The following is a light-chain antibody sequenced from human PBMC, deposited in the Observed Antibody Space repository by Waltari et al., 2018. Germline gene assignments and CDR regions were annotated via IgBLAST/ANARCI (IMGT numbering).Light chain of an antibody. V-gene: IGKV1-5*03. Sequence: TCRASQSMSSWLAWYQQKPGKAPKLLIYKASSLESGVPSRFSGSGSGTEFTLTISSLQPDDFATYYCQQYNSYSYTFGQGTKLEIK. CDR1: QSMSSW. J-gene: IGKJ2*01. CDR2: KAS. CDR3: QQYNSYSYT.